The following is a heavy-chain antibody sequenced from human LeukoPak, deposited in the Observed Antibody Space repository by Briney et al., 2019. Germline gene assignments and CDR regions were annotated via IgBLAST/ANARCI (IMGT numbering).Heavy chain of an antibody. CDR1: GYKVSDYW. V-gene: IGHV5-51*01. CDR2: VFPSDADT. CDR3: ARSSDYGDRIFDF. J-gene: IGHJ4*02. D-gene: IGHD4/OR15-4a*01. Sequence: GESLKISCNFSGYKVSDYWITWVRQRPGKGLEWMGIVFPSDADTRYSQSFQGQVTISADKSTYTAYLQWRSLKASDSAKYFCARSSDYGDRIFDFWGQGTLVTVSS.